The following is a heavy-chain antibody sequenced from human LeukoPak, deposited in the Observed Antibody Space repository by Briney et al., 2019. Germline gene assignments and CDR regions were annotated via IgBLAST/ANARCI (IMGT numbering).Heavy chain of an antibody. Sequence: GESLKTSLKGSGYSLTSFWIGWVRQVPGEGLEWVGIIYSGDSDTRYSPSFQGQVTISADKSISTAYLQWSSLKASDTAMYYCASRTSYGDYDAFDIWGQGTMVTVSS. V-gene: IGHV5-51*01. J-gene: IGHJ3*02. CDR1: GYSLTSFW. D-gene: IGHD4-17*01. CDR3: ASRTSYGDYDAFDI. CDR2: IYSGDSDT.